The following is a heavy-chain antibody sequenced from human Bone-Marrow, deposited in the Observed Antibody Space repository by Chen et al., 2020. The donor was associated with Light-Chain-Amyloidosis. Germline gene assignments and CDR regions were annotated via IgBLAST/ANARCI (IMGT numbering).Heavy chain of an antibody. J-gene: IGHJ5*02. D-gene: IGHD1-26*01. Sequence: QVQLVQSGAEVKKPGASVKVSCKASGYTFTSYGISWVRQAPGQGLEWMGWISAYNGNTNYAQKLQGRVTMTTDTSTRTAYMELRSLRSDDTAVYYCARDEEGGSSADNWFDPWGQGTLVTVSS. CDR2: ISAYNGNT. CDR1: GYTFTSYG. CDR3: ARDEEGGSSADNWFDP. V-gene: IGHV1-18*01.